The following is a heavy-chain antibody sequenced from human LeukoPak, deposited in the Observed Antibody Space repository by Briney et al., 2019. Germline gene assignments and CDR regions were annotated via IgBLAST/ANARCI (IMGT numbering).Heavy chain of an antibody. J-gene: IGHJ4*02. CDR2: ISRSASYI. CDR3: ARKWELLSDPFDY. CDR1: GFTFSSYS. V-gene: IGHV3-21*01. Sequence: GGSLRLSCAASGFTFSSYSMNWVRQAPGKGLEWVSSISRSASYIYYADSVKGRFTISRDNAKNSLYLQMNSLRVEDTAVYYCARKWELLSDPFDYWGQGNLVTVSS. D-gene: IGHD1-26*01.